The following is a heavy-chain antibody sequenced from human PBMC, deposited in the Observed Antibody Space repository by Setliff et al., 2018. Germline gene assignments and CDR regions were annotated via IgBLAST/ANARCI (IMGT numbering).Heavy chain of an antibody. CDR1: GYTFTSYA. V-gene: IGHV1-18*01. CDR2: ISGHNGDT. D-gene: IGHD5-18*01. Sequence: ASVKVSCKASGYTFTSYAMHWVRQAPGQGLEWMGWISGHNGDTKLAQNFQGRVTVTTDTFTNTGYMELSSLRSEDTAVYYCARAVGAAMVTWYFDYWGQGTLVTVSS. J-gene: IGHJ4*02. CDR3: ARAVGAAMVTWYFDY.